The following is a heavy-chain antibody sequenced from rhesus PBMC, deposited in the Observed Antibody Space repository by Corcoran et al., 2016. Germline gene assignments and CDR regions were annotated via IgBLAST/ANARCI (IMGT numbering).Heavy chain of an antibody. V-gene: IGHV4-169*01. CDR1: GGSISSSY. D-gene: IGHD4-23*01. CDR2: SYGSVRST. Sequence: QLQLQESGPGLVKPSETLSVTCAGSGGSISSSYWSWIRQAPGKGLEWIGYSYGSVRSTNYNPPLKSRVTLSVDPSKNQLSLQLSSVTAADTAVYYCARGTVTLDYWGQGVLVTVSS. CDR3: ARGTVTLDY. J-gene: IGHJ4*01.